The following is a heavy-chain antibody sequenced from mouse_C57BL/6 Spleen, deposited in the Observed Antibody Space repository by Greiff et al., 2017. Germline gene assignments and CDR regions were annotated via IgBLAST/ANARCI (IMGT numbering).Heavy chain of an antibody. Sequence: EVQLQQSGPELVKPGASVKISCKASGYTFTDYYMNWVKQSHGKSLEWIGDINPNNGGTSYNQKFKGKATLTVDKSSSTAYMELRSLTSEDSAVYYCARYGSRPFDYWGQGTTLTVSS. J-gene: IGHJ2*01. CDR1: GYTFTDYY. D-gene: IGHD1-1*01. CDR3: ARYGSRPFDY. CDR2: INPNNGGT. V-gene: IGHV1-26*01.